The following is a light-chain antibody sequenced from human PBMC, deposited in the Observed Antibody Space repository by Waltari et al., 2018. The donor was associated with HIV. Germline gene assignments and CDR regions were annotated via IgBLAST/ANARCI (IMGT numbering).Light chain of an antibody. CDR3: QQSQSRPYT. CDR2: STS. J-gene: IGKJ2*01. Sequence: MTQSPLSLSASIGDRVTIICRTSQTVYSHLNWYRQRSGQAPDLLIYSTSSLQYGAPARFSGSGYGTEFTLTISSLQPEDFATYYCQQSQSRPYTFGQGTRLDIK. V-gene: IGKV1-39*01. CDR1: QTVYSH.